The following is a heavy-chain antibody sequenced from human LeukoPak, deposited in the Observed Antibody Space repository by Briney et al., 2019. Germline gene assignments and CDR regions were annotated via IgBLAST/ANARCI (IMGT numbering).Heavy chain of an antibody. Sequence: SETLSLTCTVSGGSISSYYWSWIRQPAGKGLEWIGRTYTSGSTNYNPSLKSRVTMSVDTSKNQFSLKLSSVTAADTAVYYCARDMSGYSGYDWFDPWGQGTLVTVSS. D-gene: IGHD5-12*01. CDR3: ARDMSGYSGYDWFDP. J-gene: IGHJ5*02. CDR1: GGSISSYY. CDR2: TYTSGST. V-gene: IGHV4-4*07.